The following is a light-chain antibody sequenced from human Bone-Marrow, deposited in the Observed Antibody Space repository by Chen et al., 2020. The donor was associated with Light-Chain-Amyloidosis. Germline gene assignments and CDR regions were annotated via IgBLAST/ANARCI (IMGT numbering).Light chain of an antibody. CDR2: DAS. CDR1: QSVNNY. Sequence: EIVLTQSPATLSLSPGERGTLSCRASQSVNNYLAWYQQKPGQAPRLLIYDASNRATGIPARFSGSGSGTDFTLTISSLEPEDFAVYYCQQRSNWLLTFGPGTKVDIK. CDR3: QQRSNWLLT. J-gene: IGKJ3*01. V-gene: IGKV3-11*01.